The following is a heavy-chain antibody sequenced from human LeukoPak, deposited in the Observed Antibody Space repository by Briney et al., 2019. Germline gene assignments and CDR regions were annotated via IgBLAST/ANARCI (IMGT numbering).Heavy chain of an antibody. J-gene: IGHJ4*02. CDR1: GESLSGYY. D-gene: IGHD3-10*01. Sequence: SETLSLTCGVYGESLSGYYYTWIRQPPGMGLEWIGEVDQSGTTNYSPSLKSRITISVDTSKKQFSLKLSSVTAADTAVYYCARVQGGYGSGSYQRGYYFDYWGQGTLVTVSS. CDR2: VDQSGTT. V-gene: IGHV4-34*01. CDR3: ARVQGGYGSGSYQRGYYFDY.